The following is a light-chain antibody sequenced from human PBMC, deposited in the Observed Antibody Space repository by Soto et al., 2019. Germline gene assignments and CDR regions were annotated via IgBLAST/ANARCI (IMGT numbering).Light chain of an antibody. CDR2: GAS. CDR1: QSISGA. V-gene: IGKV3-15*01. J-gene: IGKJ1*01. Sequence: MTQSPSTLSGSVGDRVTITCRASQSISGALAWYQQKPGQAPRLLIYGASTRATTFPARFSGSGSGTDFTLTISSLQSEDFAVYYCQQYNNWPWTFGQGTKVDIK. CDR3: QQYNNWPWT.